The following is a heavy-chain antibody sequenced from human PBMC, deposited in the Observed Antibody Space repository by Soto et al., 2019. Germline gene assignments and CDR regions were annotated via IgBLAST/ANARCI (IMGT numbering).Heavy chain of an antibody. Sequence: ASVKVSCKASGYTFTGYYMHWVRQAPGQGLGWMGWINPNSGGTNYAQKFQGRVTMTRDTSISTAYMELSRLRSDDTAVYYCARRETYYYDSSGYYPNYYFDYWGQGTLVTVSS. J-gene: IGHJ4*02. CDR3: ARRETYYYDSSGYYPNYYFDY. V-gene: IGHV1-2*02. CDR1: GYTFTGYY. CDR2: INPNSGGT. D-gene: IGHD3-22*01.